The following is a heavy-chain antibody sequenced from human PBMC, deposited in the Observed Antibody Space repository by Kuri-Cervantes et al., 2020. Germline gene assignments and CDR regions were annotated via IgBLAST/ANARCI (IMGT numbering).Heavy chain of an antibody. Sequence: ASVKVSCKASGYTFTSYYMHWVRQAPGQGLEWMGIINPSGGSTSYAQKFQGRVTMTRDTSTSTVYMELSSLRSEHTAVYYCARTNLDTAMVTYYYFDNWGQGSLVTVSS. CDR1: GYTFTSYY. CDR2: INPSGGST. D-gene: IGHD5-18*01. V-gene: IGHV1-46*01. J-gene: IGHJ4*02. CDR3: ARTNLDTAMVTYYYFDN.